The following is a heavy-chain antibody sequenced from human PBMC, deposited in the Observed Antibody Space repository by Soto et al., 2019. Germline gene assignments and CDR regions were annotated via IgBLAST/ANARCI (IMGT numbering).Heavy chain of an antibody. CDR2: VDYTGGTT. J-gene: IGHJ4*02. CDR1: GFTFSILA. D-gene: IGHD6-19*01. Sequence: LRLSCAASGFTFSILAMGWVRQAPGKGLEWVSVVDYTGGTTYYTDSVKGRFTISRDNSKRMLYLQMNSLRAEDTAVYYCAKDATRTDGWYYFDYWGQGALVTVSS. CDR3: AKDATRTDGWYYFDY. V-gene: IGHV3-23*01.